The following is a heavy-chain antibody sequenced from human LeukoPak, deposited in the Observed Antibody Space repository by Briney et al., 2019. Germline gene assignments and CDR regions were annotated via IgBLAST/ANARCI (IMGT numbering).Heavy chain of an antibody. D-gene: IGHD6-13*01. CDR1: GFTFSSYG. CDR3: ARGGSSWDFAFDI. V-gene: IGHV3-30*03. Sequence: PGGSLRLSCAASGFTFSSYGMHWVRQAPGKGLEWVAVLSYDGSDKYYADSVKGRFTISRDNSRNTLYLQMNSLRTEDTAMYYCARGGSSWDFAFDIWGQGTMVTVSS. J-gene: IGHJ3*02. CDR2: LSYDGSDK.